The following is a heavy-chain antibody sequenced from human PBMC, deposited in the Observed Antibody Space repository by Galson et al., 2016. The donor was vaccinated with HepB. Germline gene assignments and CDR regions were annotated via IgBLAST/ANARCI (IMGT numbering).Heavy chain of an antibody. V-gene: IGHV3-33*01. Sequence: SLRLSCAASGFSFSSYGMHWVRQAPGKGLEWVAVIWDDGSNKYYADSVKGRFTISRDNYKNTLYLQMNSLRADDTAVYYCARGRTYDSNAFDTWGQGTMVTVSS. CDR1: GFSFSSYG. J-gene: IGHJ3*02. CDR3: ARGRTYDSNAFDT. D-gene: IGHD3-9*01. CDR2: IWDDGSNK.